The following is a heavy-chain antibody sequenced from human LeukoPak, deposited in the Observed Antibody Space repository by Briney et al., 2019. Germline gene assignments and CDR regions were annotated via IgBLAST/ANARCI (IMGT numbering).Heavy chain of an antibody. D-gene: IGHD3-22*01. J-gene: IGHJ6*03. V-gene: IGHV4-59*01. CDR1: GASIRDYY. CDR3: AREPRYYRDSYYSYMDV. CDR2: ISHSGST. Sequence: PSETLSLTCSGSGASIRDYYWTWIRQPPGKRLQGIGSISHSGSTKYNPSLNSRVSISIDTSRDQFSLKLRSVTAADTAVYYCAREPRYYRDSYYSYMDVWGKGTTVTVSS.